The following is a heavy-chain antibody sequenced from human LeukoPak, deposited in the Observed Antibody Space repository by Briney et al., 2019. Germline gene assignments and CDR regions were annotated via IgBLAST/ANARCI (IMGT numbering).Heavy chain of an antibody. CDR1: GYSFTSYW. Sequence: AECLKSACRGSGYSFTSYWSGWVRQMPGKGLEGMGIIYAGDSDTRYSPSFQGQVTMSADKSITTAYLQWSSLEASDTAMYYCARLGGDFFDCWGQGTVVIVSS. D-gene: IGHD2-21*01. J-gene: IGHJ4*02. CDR2: IYAGDSDT. CDR3: ARLGGDFFDC. V-gene: IGHV5-51*01.